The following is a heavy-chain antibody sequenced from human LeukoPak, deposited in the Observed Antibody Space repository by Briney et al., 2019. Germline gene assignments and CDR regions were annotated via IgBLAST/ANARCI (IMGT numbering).Heavy chain of an antibody. D-gene: IGHD3-22*01. V-gene: IGHV4-4*07. J-gene: IGHJ5*02. CDR3: ARDPPYYYDTSNWFDP. Sequence: PSETLSLTCTVSGGSISSYYWSWIRQPAGKGPEWIGRIYTSGSTNYNPSLKSRVTMSVDTSKNQFSLKLSSVTAADTAVYYCARDPPYYYDTSNWFDPWGQGTLVTVSS. CDR1: GGSISSYY. CDR2: IYTSGST.